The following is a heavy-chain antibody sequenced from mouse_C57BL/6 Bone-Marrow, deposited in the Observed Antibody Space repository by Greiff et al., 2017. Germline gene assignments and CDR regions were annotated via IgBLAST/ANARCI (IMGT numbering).Heavy chain of an antibody. Sequence: VQLQQPGAELVKPGASVKMSCKASGYTFTSYWITWVKQRPGQGLEWIGDIYPGSGSTNYNEKFKSKATLTVDTSSSTAYMQLSSLTSEDSAVYYCAREGVLEGYFDYWGQGTTLTVSS. CDR3: AREGVLEGYFDY. CDR1: GYTFTSYW. J-gene: IGHJ2*01. V-gene: IGHV1-55*01. CDR2: IYPGSGST.